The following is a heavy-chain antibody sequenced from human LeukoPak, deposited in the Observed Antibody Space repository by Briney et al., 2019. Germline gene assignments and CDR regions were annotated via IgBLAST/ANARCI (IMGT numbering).Heavy chain of an antibody. CDR2: IYISGST. CDR3: AKEAKYYDILIGYYRSFYYFDY. Sequence: SETLSLTCTVSGGSISSYYWSWIRQPPGKGLEWIGRIYISGSTNYNPSLKSRVTISVGTSKNQFSLNLTSVTAADTAVYYCAKEAKYYDILIGYYRSFYYFDYWGQGTLVTVSS. CDR1: GGSISSYY. V-gene: IGHV4-4*08. D-gene: IGHD3-9*01. J-gene: IGHJ4*02.